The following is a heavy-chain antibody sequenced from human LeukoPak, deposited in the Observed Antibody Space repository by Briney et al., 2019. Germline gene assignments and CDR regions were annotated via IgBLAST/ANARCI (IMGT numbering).Heavy chain of an antibody. CDR2: IYYSGST. J-gene: IGHJ6*02. Sequence: SETLSLTCTVSGGSISSSSYYWGWIRQPPGKGLEWIGSIYYSGSTYYNPFLKSRVTISVDTSKNQFSLKLSSVTAADTAVYYCAARGGDYGYYGMDVWGQGTTVTVSS. CDR3: AARGGDYGYYGMDV. D-gene: IGHD4-17*01. CDR1: GGSISSSSYY. V-gene: IGHV4-39*07.